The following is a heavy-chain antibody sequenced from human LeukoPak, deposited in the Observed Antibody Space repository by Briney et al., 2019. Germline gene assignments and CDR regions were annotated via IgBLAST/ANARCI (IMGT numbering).Heavy chain of an antibody. CDR1: GFTFSSYA. V-gene: IGHV3-23*01. D-gene: IGHD3-10*01. CDR3: AKNMRNLKRELLWFGELRFDY. Sequence: GGSLRLSCAASGFTFSSYAMSWVRQAPGKGLEWVSAISGSGGSTYYADSVRGRFTISRDNSKNTLYLQMNSLRAEDTAVYYCAKNMRNLKRELLWFGELRFDYWGQGTLVTVSS. J-gene: IGHJ4*02. CDR2: ISGSGGST.